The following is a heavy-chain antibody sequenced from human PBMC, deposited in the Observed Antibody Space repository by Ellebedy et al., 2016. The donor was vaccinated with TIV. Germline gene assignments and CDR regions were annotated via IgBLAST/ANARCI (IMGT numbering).Heavy chain of an antibody. CDR2: ISPSNGDI. CDR3: AREKPSSCYFDY. V-gene: IGHV1-46*03. CDR1: GYTFTNYF. D-gene: IGHD1-14*01. Sequence: ASVKVSCXASGYTFTNYFIHWVRQAPGQGLEWVGMISPSNGDINYAQKFRDRVTMTRYTSTSAVYMELSSLRSEDTAVYFCAREKPSSCYFDYWGRGTLLTVSS. J-gene: IGHJ4*02.